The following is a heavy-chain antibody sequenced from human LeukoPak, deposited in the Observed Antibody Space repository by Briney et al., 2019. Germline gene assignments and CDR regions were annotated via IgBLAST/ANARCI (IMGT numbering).Heavy chain of an antibody. CDR1: GYTFTRYH. V-gene: IGHV1-46*01. J-gene: IGHJ4*02. Sequence: ASVKVSCKASGYTFTRYHIHWVRQAPGQGLEWMGVINPSGGPATYAQKFQGRVTLTRDASTTTVYMEVNSLRSDDTAVYYCAREAIFGGVREYYFDLWGQGTLVTVS. D-gene: IGHD3-3*01. CDR2: INPSGGPA. CDR3: AREAIFGGVREYYFDL.